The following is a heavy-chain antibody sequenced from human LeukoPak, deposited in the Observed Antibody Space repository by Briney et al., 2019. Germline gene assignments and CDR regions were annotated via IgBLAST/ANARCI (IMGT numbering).Heavy chain of an antibody. CDR2: INPNSGGT. Sequence: ASVKVSCKASGYTFTGYYMHWVRPAPGQGLEWMGRINPNSGGTNYAQKFQGRVTMTRDTSISTDYMELSRLRSDDRAVYYCARDLSTSGRDYWGQGTLVTVSS. D-gene: IGHD2-15*01. CDR3: ARDLSTSGRDY. V-gene: IGHV1-2*06. CDR1: GYTFTGYY. J-gene: IGHJ4*02.